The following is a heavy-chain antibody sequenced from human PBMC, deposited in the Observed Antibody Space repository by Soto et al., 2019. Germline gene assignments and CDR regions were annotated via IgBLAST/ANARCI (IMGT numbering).Heavy chain of an antibody. CDR2: INHSGST. J-gene: IGHJ6*03. V-gene: IGHV4-34*01. D-gene: IGHD3-10*01. CDR1: GGSFSGYY. CDR3: ARAERGTMVRGVSHRRYYYYYMDV. Sequence: SETLSLTSAVYGGSFSGYYWSWIRQPPGKGLEWIGEINHSGSTNYNPSLKSRVTISVDTSKNQFSLKLSSVTAADTAVYYCARAERGTMVRGVSHRRYYYYYMDVWGKGTTVTVSS.